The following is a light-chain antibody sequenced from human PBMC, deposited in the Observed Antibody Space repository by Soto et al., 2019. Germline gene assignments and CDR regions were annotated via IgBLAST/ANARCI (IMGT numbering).Light chain of an antibody. CDR2: GAS. CDR3: QQCNKWPLT. Sequence: EIVMTQSPATLSVSPGEGATLSCRASQSVGNYLAWYQQKTGQAPRRLIFGASTRATGIPTRFSGSGSGTEFTLTISSLQSEDFAVYYCQQCNKWPLTVGEGTKLEIK. CDR1: QSVGNY. V-gene: IGKV3-15*01. J-gene: IGKJ2*01.